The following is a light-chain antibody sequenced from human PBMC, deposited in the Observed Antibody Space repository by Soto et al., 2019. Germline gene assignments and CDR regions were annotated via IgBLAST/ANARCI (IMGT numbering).Light chain of an antibody. V-gene: IGLV1-40*01. CDR3: QSYDSSLRGSV. J-gene: IGLJ3*02. CDR1: SSNIGAGYD. Sequence: QSVLTQPPSVSGAPGQRVTISCTGSSSNIGAGYDVHWYQQLPGTAPKLLIYGNINRPSGVPDRFSGSKSDTSASLAITGLQAEDEADYYCQSYDSSLRGSVFGGGTQLTVL. CDR2: GNI.